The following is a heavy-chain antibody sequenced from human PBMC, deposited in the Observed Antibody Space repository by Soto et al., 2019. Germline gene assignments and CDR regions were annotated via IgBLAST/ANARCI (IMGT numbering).Heavy chain of an antibody. Sequence: QVQLVESGGGLVKPGGSLRLSCAASGFTFSDYYMSWIRQAPGKGLEWVSYISSSGSTIYYADSVKGRFTISRDNAKNSLSLQMNSLGAEDTAVYYGASPTVTPHCGMDVWGQGTTVTVSS. J-gene: IGHJ6*02. CDR2: ISSSGSTI. CDR3: ASPTVTPHCGMDV. CDR1: GFTFSDYY. V-gene: IGHV3-11*01. D-gene: IGHD4-17*01.